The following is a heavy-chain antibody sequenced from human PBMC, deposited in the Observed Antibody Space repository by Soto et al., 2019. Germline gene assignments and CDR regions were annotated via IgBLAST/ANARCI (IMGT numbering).Heavy chain of an antibody. CDR1: GFTFSSYA. V-gene: IGHV3-30-3*01. CDR2: ISYDGSNK. Sequence: QVQLVESGGGVVQPGRSLRLSCAASGFTFSSYAMHWVRQAPGKGLEWVAVISYDGSNKYYADSVKGRFTISRDNSKNTLYLQMNSLRAEDTAVYHCARDLPGTSSYYYYYGMDVWGQGTTVTVSS. CDR3: ARDLPGTSSYYYYYGMDV. J-gene: IGHJ6*02. D-gene: IGHD1-7*01.